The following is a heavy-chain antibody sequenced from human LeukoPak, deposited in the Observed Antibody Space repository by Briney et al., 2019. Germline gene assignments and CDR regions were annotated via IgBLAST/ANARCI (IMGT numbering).Heavy chain of an antibody. Sequence: KPSETLSLTCAVYGGSFSGYYWRWIRQPPGKGLEWIGEINHSGSTNYNPSLKSRVTISVDTSKNQFSLRLNSVTAADTAMYYCARRITVSATNWFDPWGQGTLVTVSS. CDR2: INHSGST. V-gene: IGHV4-34*01. CDR3: ARRITVSATNWFDP. J-gene: IGHJ5*02. D-gene: IGHD6-19*01. CDR1: GGSFSGYY.